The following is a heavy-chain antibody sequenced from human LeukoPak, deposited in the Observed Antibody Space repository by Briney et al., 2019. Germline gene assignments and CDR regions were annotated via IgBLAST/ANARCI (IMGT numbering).Heavy chain of an antibody. J-gene: IGHJ6*03. V-gene: IGHV3-48*01. D-gene: IGHD1-14*01. CDR2: ISSGSSTI. CDR3: AREADHPGDYYMDD. CDR1: GFTFSRSP. Sequence: PGGSLRLSCAASGFTFSRSPMNWVRQAPGKGLEWVSYISSGSSTIYYADSVKGRFTISRDNAKNSLYLQMNSLRAEDTAVYYCAREADHPGDYYMDDWGKGTTVTVSS.